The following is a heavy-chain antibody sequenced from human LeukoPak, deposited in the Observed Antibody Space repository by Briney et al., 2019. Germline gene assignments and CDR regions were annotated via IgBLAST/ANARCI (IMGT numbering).Heavy chain of an antibody. CDR2: ISWNSGSI. CDR3: AKDWYSSSSVHFDY. D-gene: IGHD6-6*01. CDR1: GFTFDDYA. J-gene: IGHJ4*02. Sequence: GGSLGLSCAASGFTFDDYAMHWVRQAPGKGLEWVSGISWNSGSIGYADSVKGRFTISRDNAKNSLYLQMNSLRAEDTALYYCAKDWYSSSSVHFDYWGQGTLVTVSS. V-gene: IGHV3-9*01.